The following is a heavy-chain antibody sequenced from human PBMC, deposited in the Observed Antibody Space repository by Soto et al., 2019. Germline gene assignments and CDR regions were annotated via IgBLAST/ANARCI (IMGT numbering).Heavy chain of an antibody. Sequence: EVQLVESGGGVVRPGGSLRLSCAASGFTFDDYGMSWVRQAPGKGLEWVSGINWNGGSTGYADSVKGRFTISRDNAKNSLYLQMNSLRAEDTALYYFAREVVAASAYYYYGMDVWGQGTTVTVSS. CDR2: INWNGGST. CDR1: GFTFDDYG. J-gene: IGHJ6*02. CDR3: AREVVAASAYYYYGMDV. D-gene: IGHD2-15*01. V-gene: IGHV3-20*04.